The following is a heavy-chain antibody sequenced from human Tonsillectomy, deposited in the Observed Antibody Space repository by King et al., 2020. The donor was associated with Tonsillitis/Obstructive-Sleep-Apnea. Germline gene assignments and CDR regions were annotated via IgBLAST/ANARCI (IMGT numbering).Heavy chain of an antibody. CDR2: ISSDGNKK. CDR1: GFTFTDYA. D-gene: IGHD2-2*01. Sequence: VQLVESGGGVVQPGRSLRLSCAASGFTFTDYAMHWVRQAPGKGLVWVAVISSDGNKKYYAESVKGRFTISRDNSKNTMSLQMNSLRVEDTSVYYCARDDCDTTSCYYNSYYGMDVWGQGTTVTVSS. J-gene: IGHJ6*02. V-gene: IGHV3-30*04. CDR3: ARDDCDTTSCYYNSYYGMDV.